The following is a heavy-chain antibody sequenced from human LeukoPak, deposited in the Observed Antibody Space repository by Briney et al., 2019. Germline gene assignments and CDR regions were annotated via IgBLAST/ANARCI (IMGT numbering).Heavy chain of an antibody. V-gene: IGHV5-51*01. CDR3: ARCQMATVDAFDI. Sequence: GESLKISCKGSGYSFTSYWIGWVRQMPGKGLEWMGIIYPGDSDTRYSPSFQGQVTISADKSISTAYLQWSSLKASDTAMYYCARCQMATVDAFDIWGQGTMATVSS. J-gene: IGHJ3*02. CDR2: IYPGDSDT. D-gene: IGHD5-24*01. CDR1: GYSFTSYW.